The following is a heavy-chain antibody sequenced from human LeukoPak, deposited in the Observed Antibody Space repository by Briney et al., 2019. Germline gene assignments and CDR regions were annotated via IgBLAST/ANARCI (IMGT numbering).Heavy chain of an antibody. CDR2: INHSGDT. CDR1: GEAFSGYY. Sequence: SETLSLTCAVYGEAFSGYYWSWIRQPPGKGLEWIGEINHSGDTKYNPSLKSRVSMSVDVSKDQFSLKLTSLTAADTAVYYCARGSRNYNNYEGADYWGQGTRVTVSS. V-gene: IGHV4-34*01. D-gene: IGHD4-11*01. CDR3: ARGSRNYNNYEGADY. J-gene: IGHJ4*02.